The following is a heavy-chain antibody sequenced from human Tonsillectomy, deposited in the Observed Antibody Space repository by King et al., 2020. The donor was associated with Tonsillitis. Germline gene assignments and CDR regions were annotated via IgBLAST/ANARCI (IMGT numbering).Heavy chain of an antibody. CDR2: IITIFGTT. D-gene: IGHD4-11*01. V-gene: IGHV1-69*01. J-gene: IGHJ6*02. CDR3: ARGTTISTIRFDV. Sequence: VQLVESGAEVKKPGSSVKVSCKASGGTFSSYAISWVRQAPGQGLEWMGGIITIFGTTNYAQNFQGRVTITADESTSTAHMELSSLRSEDTAVYYCARGTTISTIRFDVWGQGTTVTVSS. CDR1: GGTFSSYA.